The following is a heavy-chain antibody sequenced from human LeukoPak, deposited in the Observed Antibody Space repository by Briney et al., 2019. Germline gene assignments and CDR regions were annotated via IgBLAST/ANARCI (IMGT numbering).Heavy chain of an antibody. Sequence: PGGSLRLSCAASGFTFSSYSMNWVRQAPGKGLEWVANIKQDGSEKYYVDSVKGRFTISRDNAKNSLYLQMNSLRAEDTAVYYCAREGAVAVFDYWGQGTLVTVSS. CDR1: GFTFSSYS. CDR2: IKQDGSEK. CDR3: AREGAVAVFDY. J-gene: IGHJ4*02. D-gene: IGHD6-19*01. V-gene: IGHV3-7*05.